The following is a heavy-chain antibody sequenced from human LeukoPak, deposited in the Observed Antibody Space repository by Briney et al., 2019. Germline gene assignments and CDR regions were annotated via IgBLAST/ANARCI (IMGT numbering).Heavy chain of an antibody. J-gene: IGHJ4*02. CDR3: ARAPAGCGGTCAFDY. D-gene: IGHD2-15*01. V-gene: IGHV4-4*07. CDR1: GGSISSSF. Sequence: SETLSLTCSVSGGSISSSFWSWIRQPAGKGLEWIGRIYADGSTNYNPSLKSRITLSLDTPGNQVSLRLTSVTAADTAVYFCARAPAGCGGTCAFDYWGQGTLVTVSS. CDR2: IYADGST.